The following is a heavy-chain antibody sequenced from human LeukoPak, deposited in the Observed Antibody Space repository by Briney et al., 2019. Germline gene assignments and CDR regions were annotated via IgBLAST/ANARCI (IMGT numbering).Heavy chain of an antibody. CDR3: AKEPYRPPQWPGG. Sequence: PGGSLRLSCAASGFTFSSYGMHWVRQAPGKGLEWVAFIRYDGSNKYYADSVKGRFTISRDNSKNTLYLQMNSLRAEDTAVYYCAKEPYRPPQWPGGWGQGTLVTVSS. CDR1: GFTFSSYG. CDR2: IRYDGSNK. V-gene: IGHV3-30*02. D-gene: IGHD6-19*01. J-gene: IGHJ1*01.